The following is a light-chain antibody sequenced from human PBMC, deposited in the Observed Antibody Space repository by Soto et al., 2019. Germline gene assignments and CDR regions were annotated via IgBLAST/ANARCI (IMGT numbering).Light chain of an antibody. CDR3: QQSYNAPFN. J-gene: IGKJ3*01. CDR1: QTIARY. CDR2: AAS. Sequence: DIQMTQSPSPLSASVGDRITITCRASQTIARYLNWFQQKSGQPPKLLVYAASTLRHGAPSTFRSSGSGSDFTVTITTLPPEDLPTYYCQQSYNAPFNFGPETKVDIK. V-gene: IGKV1-39*01.